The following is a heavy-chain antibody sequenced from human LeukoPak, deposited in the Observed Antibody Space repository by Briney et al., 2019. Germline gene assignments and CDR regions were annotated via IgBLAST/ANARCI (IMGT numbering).Heavy chain of an antibody. J-gene: IGHJ4*02. D-gene: IGHD6-13*01. CDR2: IYYSGST. CDR1: GGSFSGYY. Sequence: SETLSLTCAVYGGSFSGYYWSWIRQPPGKGLEWIGSIYYSGSTYYNPSLKSRVTISVDTSKNQFSLKLSSVTAADTAVYYCAREAAAASDYWGQGTLVTVSS. V-gene: IGHV4-34*01. CDR3: AREAAAASDY.